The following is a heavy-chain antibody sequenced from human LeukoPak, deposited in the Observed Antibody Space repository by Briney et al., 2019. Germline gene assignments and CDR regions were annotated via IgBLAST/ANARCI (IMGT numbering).Heavy chain of an antibody. D-gene: IGHD3-22*01. CDR3: ASYYDGSGYYDAFDI. Sequence: GGSLTLSCAASGFTFSSYWMNWVRQAPGKGLEWVANIKQDGSETYYVDSVRGRFTISRDNARDSLYLQMNSLRGDDTAVYYCASYYDGSGYYDAFDIWGQGTMVTVSS. CDR2: IKQDGSET. CDR1: GFTFSSYW. J-gene: IGHJ3*02. V-gene: IGHV3-7*01.